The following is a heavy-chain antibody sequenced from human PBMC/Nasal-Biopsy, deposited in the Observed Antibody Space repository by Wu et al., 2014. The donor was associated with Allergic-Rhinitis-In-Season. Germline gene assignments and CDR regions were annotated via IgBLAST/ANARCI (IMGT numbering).Heavy chain of an antibody. D-gene: IGHD1-1*01. J-gene: IGHJ6*03. CDR3: AKDTGNLSYYMDV. Sequence: LRLSCAASGFTFSSYAMSWVRQAPGKGLEWVSAISGSGGSTYYADSVKGRFTISRDNAKNSLYLQMNSLRAEDTAVYYCAKDTGNLSYYMDVWGKGTTVTVSS. CDR2: ISGSGGST. V-gene: IGHV3-23*01. CDR1: GFTFSSYA.